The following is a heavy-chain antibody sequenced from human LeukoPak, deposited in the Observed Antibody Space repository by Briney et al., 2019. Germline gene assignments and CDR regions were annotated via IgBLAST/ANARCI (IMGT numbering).Heavy chain of an antibody. J-gene: IGHJ4*02. CDR3: AKDRLGGPYFFHY. Sequence: GGSLRLSCAASGFTFSSYWMSWVRQAPGKGLEWVANIKQDGNEKYYVDSVKGRFTISRDNSKNTLYLQINSLRAEDTAVYFCAKDRLGGPYFFHYWGQGTLVTVSS. CDR2: IKQDGNEK. V-gene: IGHV3-7*03. D-gene: IGHD3-16*01. CDR1: GFTFSSYW.